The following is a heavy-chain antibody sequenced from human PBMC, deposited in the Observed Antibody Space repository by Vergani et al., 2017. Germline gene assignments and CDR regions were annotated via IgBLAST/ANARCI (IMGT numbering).Heavy chain of an antibody. CDR2: IRSKANSYAT. CDR1: GFTFSGSA. J-gene: IGHJ2*01. Sequence: EVQLVESGGGLVQPGGSLTLSCAASGFTFSGSAMHWVRQASGIGLEWVGRIRSKANSYATAYAASVKGRFTISRDDSKNTAYLQMNSLKTEDTAVYYCTASRLAAAGQTYWYFDLWGRGTLVTVSS. V-gene: IGHV3-73*02. CDR3: TASRLAAAGQTYWYFDL. D-gene: IGHD6-13*01.